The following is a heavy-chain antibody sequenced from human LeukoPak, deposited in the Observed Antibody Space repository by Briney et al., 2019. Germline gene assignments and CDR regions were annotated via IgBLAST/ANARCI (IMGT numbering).Heavy chain of an antibody. V-gene: IGHV3-30*02. D-gene: IGHD6-13*01. CDR3: AKDPHLLGFIAAAGAFDD. Sequence: PGGPLRLSCAASGFPFSSYGMHWVRQAPGKGLEGVAFIRYDGSNQYYADSVKGRFTISRDNSKNTLYLQMNSLRAEDTAVYYCAKDPHLLGFIAAAGAFDDWGQGTLVTVSS. CDR1: GFPFSSYG. J-gene: IGHJ4*02. CDR2: IRYDGSNQ.